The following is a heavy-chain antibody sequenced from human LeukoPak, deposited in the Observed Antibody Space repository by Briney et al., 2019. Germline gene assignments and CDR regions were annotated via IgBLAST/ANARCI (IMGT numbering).Heavy chain of an antibody. CDR3: ARESGWYGGEPQTGARRFDY. D-gene: IGHD6-19*01. J-gene: IGHJ4*02. CDR2: IWYDGSNK. Sequence: GGSLRLSCAASGFTFSSYGMHWVRQAPGKGLEWVAVIWYDGSNKYYADSVKGRFTISRDNSKNTLYLQMNSLRAEDTAVYYCARESGWYGGEPQTGARRFDYWGQGTLVTVSS. V-gene: IGHV3-33*01. CDR1: GFTFSSYG.